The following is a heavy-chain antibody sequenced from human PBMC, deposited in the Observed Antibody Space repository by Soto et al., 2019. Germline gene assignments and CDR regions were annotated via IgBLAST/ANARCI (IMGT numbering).Heavy chain of an antibody. CDR3: AAGDSSGYYGG. J-gene: IGHJ4*02. Sequence: SVKVSCKASGFIFTSSSVQWVRQARGQRLEWIGWITVGTGNTNYAQKFHERVTITRDMSTSTAYMELSKLRSEDTAVYYCAAGDSSGYYGGWGQGTQVTVPQ. CDR2: ITVGTGNT. D-gene: IGHD3-22*01. V-gene: IGHV1-58*01. CDR1: GFIFTSSS.